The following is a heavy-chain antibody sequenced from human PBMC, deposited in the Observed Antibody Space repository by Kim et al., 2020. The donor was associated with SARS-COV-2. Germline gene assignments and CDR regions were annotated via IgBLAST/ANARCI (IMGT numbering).Heavy chain of an antibody. J-gene: IGHJ6*02. V-gene: IGHV4-34*01. D-gene: IGHD4-17*01. CDR3: AIGSYGDYVYYYGMDV. Sequence: SLKSRVTISVDTSKNQFSLKLSSVTAADTAVYYCAIGSYGDYVYYYGMDVWGQGTTVTVSS.